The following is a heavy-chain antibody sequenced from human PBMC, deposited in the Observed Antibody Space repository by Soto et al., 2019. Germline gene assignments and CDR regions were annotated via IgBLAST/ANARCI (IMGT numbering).Heavy chain of an antibody. D-gene: IGHD4-17*01. Sequence: SETLSLTCAVYGGSFSGYYWSWIRQPPGKGLEWIGEINHSGSTNYNPSLKSRVTISVDTSKNQFSLKLSSVTAADKAVYYCASTTVTTVWYYYYMDVWGKGTTVTVSS. V-gene: IGHV4-34*01. CDR2: INHSGST. CDR3: ASTTVTTVWYYYYMDV. CDR1: GGSFSGYY. J-gene: IGHJ6*03.